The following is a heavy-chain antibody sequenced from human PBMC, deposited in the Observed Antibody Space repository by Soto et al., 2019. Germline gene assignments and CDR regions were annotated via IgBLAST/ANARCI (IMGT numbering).Heavy chain of an antibody. CDR2: IYYSGST. D-gene: IGHD6-6*01. J-gene: IGHJ6*02. Sequence: SETLSLTCTVSGGSISSSSYYWGWIRQPPGKGLEWIGSIYYSGSTYYNPSLKSRVTISVDTSKNQFSLKLSSVTAADTAVYYCARLGREQLAKGNRYYYYGMDVWGQGTTVT. CDR1: GGSISSSSYY. V-gene: IGHV4-39*01. CDR3: ARLGREQLAKGNRYYYYGMDV.